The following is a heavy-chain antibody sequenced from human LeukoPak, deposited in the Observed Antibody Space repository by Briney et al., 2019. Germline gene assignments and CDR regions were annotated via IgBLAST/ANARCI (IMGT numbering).Heavy chain of an antibody. CDR1: GFTFSSYG. D-gene: IGHD6-19*01. CDR3: AKDKAVAGSHFDY. V-gene: IGHV3-30*18. CDR2: ISYDGSNK. J-gene: IGHJ4*02. Sequence: GGSLRLSCAASGFTFSSYGMHWVRQAPGKGLEWVAVISYDGSNKYYADSVEGRFTISRDNSKNTLYLQMNSLRAEDTAVYYCAKDKAVAGSHFDYWGQGTLVTVSS.